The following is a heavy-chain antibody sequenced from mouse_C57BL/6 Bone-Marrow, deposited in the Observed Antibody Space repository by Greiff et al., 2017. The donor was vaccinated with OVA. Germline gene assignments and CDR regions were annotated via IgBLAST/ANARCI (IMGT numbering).Heavy chain of an antibody. CDR1: GFSLTSYG. Sequence: VQLQQSGPGLVQPSQSLSITCTASGFSLTSYGVHWVRQSPGKGLEWLGAIWRGGSTNYNAAFISRLSISKDNSKSQVFFKINRLQADDTAIYYCARKTGGNYFDYWGQGTTLTVSS. V-gene: IGHV2-2*01. D-gene: IGHD4-1*01. J-gene: IGHJ2*01. CDR3: ARKTGGNYFDY. CDR2: IWRGGST.